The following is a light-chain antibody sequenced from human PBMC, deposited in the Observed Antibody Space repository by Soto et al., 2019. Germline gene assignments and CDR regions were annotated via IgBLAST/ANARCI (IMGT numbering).Light chain of an antibody. J-gene: IGKJ1*01. Sequence: EIEMTQSPATLSVSPGERATLSCRSSQSVGRKLAWYQQKPGQAPRLLIYDASNRTMGVPASFSGSGPGPEFTLTISGLQSEDVAVYHCQQYDIWPPWTFGQGTKVEI. V-gene: IGKV3-15*01. CDR3: QQYDIWPPWT. CDR1: QSVGRK. CDR2: DAS.